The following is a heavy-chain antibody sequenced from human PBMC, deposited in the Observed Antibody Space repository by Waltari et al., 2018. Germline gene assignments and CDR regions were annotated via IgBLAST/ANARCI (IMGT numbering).Heavy chain of an antibody. V-gene: IGHV4-61*02. Sequence: QVQLQESGPGLVKPSQTLSLTCTVSGGSISSGSYYWSWIRQPAGKGLEWIGRIYTSGGTNYNPSLKSRVTISVDTSKNQFSLKLSSVTAADTAVYYCAISTYYYDSSGYRGAFDIWGQGTMVTVSS. CDR1: GGSISSGSYY. CDR2: IYTSGGT. CDR3: AISTYYYDSSGYRGAFDI. J-gene: IGHJ3*02. D-gene: IGHD3-22*01.